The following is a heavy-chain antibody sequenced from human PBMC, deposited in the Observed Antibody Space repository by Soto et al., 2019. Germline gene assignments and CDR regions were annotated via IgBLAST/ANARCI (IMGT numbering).Heavy chain of an antibody. D-gene: IGHD4-17*01. CDR2: ISYDGSNK. J-gene: IGHJ6*02. CDR1: GFTFSNYG. Sequence: QVQLVESGGGVVQPGRSLRLSCAASGFTFSNYGMHWVRQAPGRGLEWVAVISYDGSNKYYADSVKGRFTISRDNSKNTLYLQMSSLRAEDTAVYYCAKDRSTVVTSYYYYGMDVWCQGTTVTVSS. CDR3: AKDRSTVVTSYYYYGMDV. V-gene: IGHV3-30*18.